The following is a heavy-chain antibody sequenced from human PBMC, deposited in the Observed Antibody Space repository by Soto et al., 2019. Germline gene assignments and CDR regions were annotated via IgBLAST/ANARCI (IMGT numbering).Heavy chain of an antibody. J-gene: IGHJ4*02. D-gene: IGHD3-22*01. CDR1: GYSFTSYW. CDR3: ARLAYYYHSSGYRTPSGGYYFDY. Sequence: GESLKISCKGSGYSFTSYWIGWVRQMPGKGLEWMGIIYPGDSDTRCSPSFQGQVTISADKSISTAYLQWSSLKASDTAMYYCARLAYYYHSSGYRTPSGGYYFDYWGQGTLVTV. CDR2: IYPGDSDT. V-gene: IGHV5-51*01.